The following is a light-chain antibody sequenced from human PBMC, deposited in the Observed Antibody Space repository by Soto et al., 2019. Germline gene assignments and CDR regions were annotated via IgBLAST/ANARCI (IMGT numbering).Light chain of an antibody. Sequence: EIVMTQSPATLSVSPGERATLSCRASQTVTKLAWYQQQPGQAPRLLIYGASTRATGIPARFSGSGSGTDFTLTIYRLEPEDFAVYYCQQYDSSPWTFGQGTKVDIK. CDR1: QTVTK. J-gene: IGKJ1*01. CDR3: QQYDSSPWT. CDR2: GAS. V-gene: IGKV3-15*01.